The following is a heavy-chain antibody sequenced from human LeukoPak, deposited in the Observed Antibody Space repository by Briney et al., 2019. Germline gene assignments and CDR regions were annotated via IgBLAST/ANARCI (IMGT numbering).Heavy chain of an antibody. CDR2: IYYSGST. D-gene: IGHD3-3*01. CDR3: ARTYYDFWSGYYPYYMDV. V-gene: IGHV4-59*01. J-gene: IGHJ6*03. Sequence: SETLSLTCTVSGGSISSYYWSWIRQPPGKGLEWIGYIYYSGSTNYNPTLKSRVTISVDTSKNQFSLKLSSVTAADTAVYYCARTYYDFWSGYYPYYMDVWGKGTTVTVSS. CDR1: GGSISSYY.